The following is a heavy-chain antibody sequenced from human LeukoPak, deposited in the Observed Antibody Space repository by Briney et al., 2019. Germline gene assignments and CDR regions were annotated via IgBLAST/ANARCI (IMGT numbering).Heavy chain of an antibody. CDR1: GFTFSSYA. Sequence: GGSLRLSCAASGFTFSSYAMSWVRQAPGKGLEWVSAISGSGVTTHYAGSVKGRFSISRDNSRNTLYLQMNSLRAEDTALYYCAKKVVVGATSPYSDFQDWGQGTLVTVSS. CDR3: AKKVVVGATSPYSDFQD. J-gene: IGHJ1*01. D-gene: IGHD1-26*01. V-gene: IGHV3-23*01. CDR2: ISGSGVTT.